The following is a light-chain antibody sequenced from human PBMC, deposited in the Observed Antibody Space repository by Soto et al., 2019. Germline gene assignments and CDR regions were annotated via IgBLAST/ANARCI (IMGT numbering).Light chain of an antibody. V-gene: IGLV1-44*01. CDR1: SSNIGSNS. Sequence: QSVLTQPPSASGTAGQRVTISCSGSSSNIGSNSVNWYQQLPGTAPKLLIYSNDRRPSGVPDRFSGSKSGTSASLAISGLQSEDEADYYCAAWDDSLNGYVFGTGTKLTVL. CDR2: SND. J-gene: IGLJ1*01. CDR3: AAWDDSLNGYV.